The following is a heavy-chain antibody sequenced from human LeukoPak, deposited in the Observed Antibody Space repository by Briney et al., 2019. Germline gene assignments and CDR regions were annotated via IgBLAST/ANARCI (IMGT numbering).Heavy chain of an antibody. D-gene: IGHD6-19*01. CDR3: ARAWSYSTGWYNY. CDR1: GFSVSTYW. J-gene: IGHJ4*02. CDR2: IKQDGSEK. V-gene: IGHV3-7*04. Sequence: PGGSLRLSCAASGFSVSTYWMSWVRQAPGKGLEWVANIKQDGSEKYYVDSVKGRFTISRDNAKNSLYLQMNSLRVEDTAVYYCARAWSYSTGWYNYWGQGTLVTVSS.